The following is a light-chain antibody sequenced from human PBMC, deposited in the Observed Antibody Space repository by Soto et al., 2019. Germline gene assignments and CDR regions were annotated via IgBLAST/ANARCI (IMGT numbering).Light chain of an antibody. J-gene: IGKJ1*01. CDR3: QQYGSSPRT. V-gene: IGKV3-20*01. Sequence: EIVMTQSPATLSVSLGGRATLSCRASQTISGTLAWYQQKPGQAPRLLIHGASTRAPGFPDRFSGSGSGTDFTLTIHRLEPEDFAMYYCQQYGSSPRTFGQGTKVDIK. CDR1: QTISGT. CDR2: GAS.